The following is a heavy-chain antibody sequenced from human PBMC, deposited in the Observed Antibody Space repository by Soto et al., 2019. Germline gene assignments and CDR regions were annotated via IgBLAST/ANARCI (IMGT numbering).Heavy chain of an antibody. CDR3: ARAGRDVAVAAEDGHYFDY. Sequence: GASVKVSCKASGGTFSSYAISWVRQAPGQGLEWMGGIIPIFGTANYAQKFQGRVTITADESTSTAYMELSSLRSEDTAVYYCARAGRDVAVAAEDGHYFDYWGQGTLVTVSS. CDR2: IIPIFGTA. J-gene: IGHJ4*02. D-gene: IGHD6-19*01. V-gene: IGHV1-69*13. CDR1: GGTFSSYA.